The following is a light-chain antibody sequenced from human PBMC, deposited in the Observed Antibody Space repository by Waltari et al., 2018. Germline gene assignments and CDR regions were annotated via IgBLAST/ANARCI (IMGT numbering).Light chain of an antibody. V-gene: IGKV3-20*01. CDR2: GAS. J-gene: IGKJ1*01. CDR1: QSVGRS. CDR3: QQYVRLPVT. Sequence: EIVLTQSPGTLSVSPGERATLSCRASQSVGRSLAGYQQKPGQAPRLLISGASSRATGIPDRFSGSGSGTEFSLTISRLEPEDFAVYYCQQYVRLPVTFGQGTKVEIK.